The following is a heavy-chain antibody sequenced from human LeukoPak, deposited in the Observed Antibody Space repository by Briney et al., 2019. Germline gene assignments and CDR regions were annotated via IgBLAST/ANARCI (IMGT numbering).Heavy chain of an antibody. Sequence: ASVKVSCKTSGYTFTGYYMHWVRQAPGQGLEWMGWINPNSGGTNYAQKFQGRVTMTRDTSISTAYMELSRLRSDDTAVYYCAREPGVPAAMENYWGQGTLVTVSS. J-gene: IGHJ4*02. V-gene: IGHV1-2*02. D-gene: IGHD2-2*01. CDR2: INPNSGGT. CDR1: GYTFTGYY. CDR3: AREPGVPAAMENY.